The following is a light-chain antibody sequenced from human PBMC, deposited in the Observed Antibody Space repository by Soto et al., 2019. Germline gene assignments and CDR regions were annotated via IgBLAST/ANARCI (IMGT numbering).Light chain of an antibody. J-gene: IGKJ1*01. CDR1: QSIANW. V-gene: IGKV1-5*01. CDR3: QQYMSYS. CDR2: DAS. Sequence: DIQMTQSPSALSASVGDRVSITCRASQSIANWLAWYQQKPGKAPKVLIYDASSLESGVPSRFSGSSSGTEFTLTISTLQPEDFATYYCQQYMSYSFGQGTKVEIK.